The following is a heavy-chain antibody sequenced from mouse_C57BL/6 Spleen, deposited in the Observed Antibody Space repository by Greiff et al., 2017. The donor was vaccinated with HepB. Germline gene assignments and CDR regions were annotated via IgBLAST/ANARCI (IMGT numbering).Heavy chain of an antibody. V-gene: IGHV1-54*01. CDR3: ARSRTAY. Sequence: VQLQQSGAELVRPGTSVKVSCKASGYAFTNYLIEWVKQRPGQGLEWIGVINPGSGGTNYNEKFKGKATLTADKSSSTAYMQLSSLTSEDSAVYFCARSRTAYWGQGTLVTVSA. CDR1: GYAFTNYL. CDR2: INPGSGGT. J-gene: IGHJ3*01.